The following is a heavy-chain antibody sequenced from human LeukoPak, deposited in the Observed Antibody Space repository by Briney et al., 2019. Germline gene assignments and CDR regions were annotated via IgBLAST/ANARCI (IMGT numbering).Heavy chain of an antibody. CDR3: AKRRRDCSSTSCSRSTDAFDI. J-gene: IGHJ3*02. V-gene: IGHV3-30*02. D-gene: IGHD2-2*01. Sequence: PGGSLRLSCAASGFTFSSYGMHWVRQAPGKGLEWVAFIRYDGSNKYYADSVKGRFTISRDNSKNTLYLQMNSLRAEDTAVYYCAKRRRDCSSTSCSRSTDAFDIWGQGTMATVSS. CDR2: IRYDGSNK. CDR1: GFTFSSYG.